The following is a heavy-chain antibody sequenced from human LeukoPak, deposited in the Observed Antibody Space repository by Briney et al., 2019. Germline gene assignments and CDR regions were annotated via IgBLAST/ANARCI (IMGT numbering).Heavy chain of an antibody. V-gene: IGHV1-2*02. CDR2: INPDSGDT. Sequence: ASVKVSCKASGYTFTGYIMHWVRQAPGKGLEWMGWINPDSGDTDYAEKFQGRVTMTRDTSISTAYMELSRLRSDGTAVYYCARSSGSYSWSDYWGQGTLVTVSS. D-gene: IGHD1-26*01. J-gene: IGHJ4*02. CDR3: ARSSGSYSWSDY. CDR1: GYTFTGYI.